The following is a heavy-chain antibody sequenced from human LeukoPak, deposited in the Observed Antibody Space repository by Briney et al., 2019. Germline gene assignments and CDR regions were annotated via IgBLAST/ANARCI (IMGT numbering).Heavy chain of an antibody. CDR3: ARVYYYDSSGYYLFDY. Sequence: PSETLSLTCTVPGGSISSYYWSWIRQPAGKGLEWIGRIYTSGSTNYNPSLKSRVTMSVDTSKNQFSLKLSSVTAADTAVYYCARVYYYDSSGYYLFDYWGQGTLVTVSS. CDR2: IYTSGST. D-gene: IGHD3-22*01. V-gene: IGHV4-4*07. J-gene: IGHJ4*02. CDR1: GGSISSYY.